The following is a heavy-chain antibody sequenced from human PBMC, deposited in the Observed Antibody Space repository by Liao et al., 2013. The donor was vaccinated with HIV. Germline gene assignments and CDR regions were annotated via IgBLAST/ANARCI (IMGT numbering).Heavy chain of an antibody. D-gene: IGHD3-16*01. Sequence: QVQLQESGPGLVKPSQTLSLTCTVSGGSISSGSYYWSWIRQPAGKGLEWIGRIYTSGSTNYNPSLKSRVTISVDTSKNQFSLKLSSVTAADTAVYYCATRRGRGAFDIWGQGTMVTVSS. CDR2: IYTSGST. CDR3: ATRRGRGAFDI. V-gene: IGHV4-61*02. J-gene: IGHJ3*02. CDR1: GGSISSGSYY.